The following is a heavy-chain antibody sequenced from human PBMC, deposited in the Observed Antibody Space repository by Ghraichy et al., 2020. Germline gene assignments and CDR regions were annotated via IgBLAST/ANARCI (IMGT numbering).Heavy chain of an antibody. Sequence: GSLRLSCATSGFTFASYGMSWVRRAPGKGLEWVSAIYGGGETTFSADSVKGRFTISRDNSKNTLYLQMNSLRAEDTAIYYCVKDRTYYERVPGDFWGQGTLVTVSS. V-gene: IGHV3-23*01. CDR2: IYGGGETT. CDR3: VKDRTYYERVPGDF. D-gene: IGHD1-26*01. J-gene: IGHJ4*02. CDR1: GFTFASYG.